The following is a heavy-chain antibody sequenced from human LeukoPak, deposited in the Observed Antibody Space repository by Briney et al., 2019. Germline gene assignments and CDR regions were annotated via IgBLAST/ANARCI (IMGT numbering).Heavy chain of an antibody. Sequence: SETLSLTCTVSGGSISSYYWSWIRQPPGKGLEWIGYIYYSGSTNYNPSLKSRVTISVDTSKNQFSLKLSFVTAADTAVYYCAREVRTMGYYYDSSGYYYYFDYWGQGTLVTVSS. CDR3: AREVRTMGYYYDSSGYYYYFDY. D-gene: IGHD3-22*01. CDR1: GGSISSYY. J-gene: IGHJ4*02. V-gene: IGHV4-59*01. CDR2: IYYSGST.